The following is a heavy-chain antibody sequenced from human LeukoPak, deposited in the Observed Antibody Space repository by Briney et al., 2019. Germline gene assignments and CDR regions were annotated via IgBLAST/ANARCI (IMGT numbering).Heavy chain of an antibody. CDR2: ISAYNGNT. J-gene: IGHJ4*02. Sequence: ASVKVSCKASGYTFTSYDISWVRQAPGQGLEWMGWISAYNGNTNYAQKLQGRVTMTTDTSTSTAYMELRSLRSDDTAVYYCARRDRSGQHSSGWQYWGQGTLVTVSS. D-gene: IGHD6-19*01. V-gene: IGHV1-18*01. CDR3: ARRDRSGQHSSGWQY. CDR1: GYTFTSYD.